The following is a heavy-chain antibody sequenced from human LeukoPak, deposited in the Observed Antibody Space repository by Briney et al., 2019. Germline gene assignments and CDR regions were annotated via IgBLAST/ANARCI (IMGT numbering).Heavy chain of an antibody. CDR3: ARSQMARYCGGDCWANDAFDI. Sequence: SETLSLTCTVSGGSISSSSYYWGWIRQPPGKGLEWIGGIYYSGSTYYNPSLKSRVTISVDTSKNQFSLKLSSVTAADTAVYYCARSQMARYCGGDCWANDAFDIWGQGTMVTVSS. V-gene: IGHV4-39*07. CDR2: IYYSGST. J-gene: IGHJ3*02. CDR1: GGSISSSSYY. D-gene: IGHD2-21*02.